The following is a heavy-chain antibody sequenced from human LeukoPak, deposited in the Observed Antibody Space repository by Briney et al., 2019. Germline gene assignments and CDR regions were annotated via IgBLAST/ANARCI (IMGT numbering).Heavy chain of an antibody. J-gene: IGHJ4*02. V-gene: IGHV3-30*04. Sequence: GGSLRLSCAASGFTFSYAMHWVRQAPGKGLEWVAVISYDGTNKYYADSVKGRFTISRDNFKYTLYLQMNSLRTEDTAVYYCARDSGFSGTQRGEYWGQGTLVTVSS. CDR1: GFTFSYA. D-gene: IGHD3/OR15-3a*01. CDR3: ARDSGFSGTQRGEY. CDR2: ISYDGTNK.